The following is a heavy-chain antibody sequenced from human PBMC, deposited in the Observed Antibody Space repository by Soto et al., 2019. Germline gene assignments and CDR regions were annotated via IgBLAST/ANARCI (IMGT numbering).Heavy chain of an antibody. J-gene: IGHJ4*02. CDR3: ARGWLDYFDY. V-gene: IGHV3-30-3*01. Sequence: QVQLVESGGGVVQPGRSLRLSCAASGFTFSHDAMHWVRQAPGKGLEWVAVISYDGSNKDYADSVKGRFTISRDNSKNTLYLQMNSLRGEDTAVYYCARGWLDYFDYWGQGTLVTVSS. CDR1: GFTFSHDA. D-gene: IGHD6-19*01. CDR2: ISYDGSNK.